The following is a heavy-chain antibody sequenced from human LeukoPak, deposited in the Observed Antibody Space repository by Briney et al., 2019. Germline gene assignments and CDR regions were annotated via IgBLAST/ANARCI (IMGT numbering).Heavy chain of an antibody. CDR1: GFTFSNYA. CDR2: TSVSGGAT. V-gene: IGHV3-23*01. D-gene: IGHD3-22*01. J-gene: IGHJ4*02. Sequence: PGGSLRLSRAASGFTFSNYAISWVRQATGKGLEWVSSTSVSGGATYSADSVKGRFTISRDNSRNTLFLQMNSLRAEDTAVYYCAKDRPNYYADNGHYYRRNGDYWGQGTLVTVSS. CDR3: AKDRPNYYADNGHYYRRNGDY.